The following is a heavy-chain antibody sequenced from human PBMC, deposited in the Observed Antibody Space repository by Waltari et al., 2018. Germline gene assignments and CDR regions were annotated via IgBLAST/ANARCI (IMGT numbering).Heavy chain of an antibody. V-gene: IGHV1-2*02. J-gene: IGHJ5*02. Sequence: QVQLVKSGAEVKQPGASVTVSCKASGYSCADYFLHWVRQAPGQGLEWMGWINPDNGGTNYSQMFQGRLVLTRDTSINTAYMQLTSLTSDDTAVYYCARRTSSADAPWGQGTLVTVSS. CDR3: ARRTSSADAP. CDR2: INPDNGGT. CDR1: GYSCADYF.